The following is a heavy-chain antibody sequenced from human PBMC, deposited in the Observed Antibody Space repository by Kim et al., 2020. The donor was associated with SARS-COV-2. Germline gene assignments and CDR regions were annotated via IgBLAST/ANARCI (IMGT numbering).Heavy chain of an antibody. V-gene: IGHV4-59*13. Sequence: SETLSLTCSVSGGSMNNYYWSWLRQFPGKGLEWIGYIYYRGNTDYNPSLRSRVTMSVDTSKNQLSLNLRSVTAADTAVYYCARVTSDSGLKWFDPWGQG. J-gene: IGHJ5*02. CDR2: IYYRGNT. CDR3: ARVTSDSGLKWFDP. D-gene: IGHD3-10*01. CDR1: GGSMNNYY.